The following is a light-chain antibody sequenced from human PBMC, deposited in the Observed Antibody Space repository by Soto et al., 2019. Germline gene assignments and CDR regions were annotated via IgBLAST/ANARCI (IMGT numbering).Light chain of an antibody. CDR2: AAS. V-gene: IGKV1-39*01. CDR1: QGISTY. J-gene: IGKJ2*01. CDR3: QQSYRTPYT. Sequence: DIQMTQSPSSLSASVGDRVTITCRASQGISTYLIWYQQRQGKAPKLLIYAASNLVSGVPSRFSGSGSGTEFTLTISSLQPEDSATYYSQQSYRTPYTFGQGTKLETK.